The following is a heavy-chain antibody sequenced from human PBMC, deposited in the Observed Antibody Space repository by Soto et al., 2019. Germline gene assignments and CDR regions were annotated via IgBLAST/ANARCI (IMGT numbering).Heavy chain of an antibody. CDR2: ISSNGGST. Sequence: EVQLVESGGGLVQPGGSLRLSCSASGFTFSSYAVHWVRQAPGKGLEYVSAISSNGGSTYYADSVKGRFTISRDNSKNTLYLQMSSLRAEDTAVYYCVKDLGSAVVITQIDYWGQGTLVTVSS. CDR3: VKDLGSAVVITQIDY. CDR1: GFTFSSYA. D-gene: IGHD3-22*01. J-gene: IGHJ4*02. V-gene: IGHV3-64D*06.